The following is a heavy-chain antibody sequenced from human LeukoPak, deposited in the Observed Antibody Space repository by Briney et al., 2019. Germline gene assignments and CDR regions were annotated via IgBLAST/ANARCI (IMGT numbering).Heavy chain of an antibody. J-gene: IGHJ6*03. CDR1: GFTFHDYG. D-gene: IGHD3-22*01. Sequence: GGSLRLSCAASGFTFHDYGMSWVRQAPGKGLEWVSGINWNGGSTGYADSVKGRFTISRDNAKNSLYLQMNSLGAEDTALYDCARGYYYDGLHYMDVWGKGTTVTVSS. V-gene: IGHV3-20*01. CDR3: ARGYYYDGLHYMDV. CDR2: INWNGGST.